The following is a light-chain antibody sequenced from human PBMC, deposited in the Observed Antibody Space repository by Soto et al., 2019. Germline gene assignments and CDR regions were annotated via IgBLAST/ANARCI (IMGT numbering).Light chain of an antibody. CDR2: AAS. V-gene: IGKV3D-15*01. CDR3: QQYGSSPRT. CDR1: QSVSSN. Sequence: EIVMSQSPATLSVSPGQRATLSCRASQSVSSNLAWYQQRPGQAPRLLIYAASTRATGIPDRFSGSGSGTEFTLTISSLQSEDFAVYYCQQYGSSPRTFGQGTKV. J-gene: IGKJ1*01.